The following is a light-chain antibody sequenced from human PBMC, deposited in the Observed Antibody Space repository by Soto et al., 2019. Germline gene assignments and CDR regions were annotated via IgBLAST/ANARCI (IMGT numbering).Light chain of an antibody. CDR3: TSFTSRSTMV. CDR1: RSDIGGYNY. J-gene: IGLJ2*01. CDR2: DVT. V-gene: IGLV2-14*01. Sequence: LTQPAPVSGSLRQSITISCTGSRSDIGGYNYVSWYQHHPGKAPKLMIYDVTNRPSEVSNRFSGSKSGNTASLTISGLQAEDEADYYCTSFTSRSTMVFGGGTKVTVL.